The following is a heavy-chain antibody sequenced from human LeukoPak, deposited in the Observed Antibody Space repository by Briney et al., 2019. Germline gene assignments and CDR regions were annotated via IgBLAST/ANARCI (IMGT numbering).Heavy chain of an antibody. V-gene: IGHV4-61*05. CDR1: GGSISSSSYY. CDR3: ARDPGNYYGSGSYYEHY. Sequence: SETLSLTCTVSGGSISSSSYYWGWIRQPPGKGLEWIGYIYYSGSTNYNPSLKSRVTISVDTSKNQFSLKLSSVTAEDTAVYCCARDPGNYYGSGSYYEHYWGQGTLVTVSS. D-gene: IGHD3-10*01. J-gene: IGHJ4*02. CDR2: IYYSGST.